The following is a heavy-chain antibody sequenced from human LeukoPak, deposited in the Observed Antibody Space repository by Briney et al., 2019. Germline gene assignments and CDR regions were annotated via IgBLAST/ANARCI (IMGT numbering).Heavy chain of an antibody. V-gene: IGHV3-30-3*02. CDR3: VKNGGSWSPRFDP. CDR1: GFTFSSYA. CDR2: ISYDGSNK. J-gene: IGHJ5*02. Sequence: GGSLRLSCAASGFTFSSYAMHWVRQAPGKGLEWVAVISYDGSNKYYADSVKGRFTISRDNSKNTLYLQMNSLGAEDTATYYCVKNGGSWSPRFDPWGQGTLVTVSS. D-gene: IGHD4-23*01.